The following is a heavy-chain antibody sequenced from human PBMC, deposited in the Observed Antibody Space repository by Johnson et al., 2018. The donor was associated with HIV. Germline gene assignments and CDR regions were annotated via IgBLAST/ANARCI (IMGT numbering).Heavy chain of an antibody. CDR2: IYSGGST. V-gene: IGHV3-53*03. J-gene: IGHJ3*02. CDR3: ARVYSNYEGAAASYPFDI. Sequence: VQLVESGGGLIQPGGSLRLSCVASGFTVRKGLEWVSVIYSGGSTYYADSVKGRFTISRDNAKNSLYLQMNSLRAEDTAVYYCARVYSNYEGAAASYPFDIWGQGTMVTVSS. D-gene: IGHD4-11*01. CDR1: GFTVR.